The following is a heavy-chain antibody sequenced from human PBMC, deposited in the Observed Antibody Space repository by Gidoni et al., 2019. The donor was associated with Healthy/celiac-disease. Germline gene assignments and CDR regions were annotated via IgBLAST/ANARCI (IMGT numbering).Heavy chain of an antibody. CDR3: AKVGLGIRGVRQYGMDV. V-gene: IGHV3-23*01. CDR1: EFTFSSYA. J-gene: IGHJ6*02. Sequence: EVQLLESGGGLVQPGGSLRLSCAASEFTFSSYAMSWVRQAPGKGLEWVSAISGSGGSTYYADSVKGRFTISRDNSKNTLYLQMNSLRAEDTAVYYCAKVGLGIRGVRQYGMDVWGQGTTVTVSS. CDR2: ISGSGGST. D-gene: IGHD3-10*01.